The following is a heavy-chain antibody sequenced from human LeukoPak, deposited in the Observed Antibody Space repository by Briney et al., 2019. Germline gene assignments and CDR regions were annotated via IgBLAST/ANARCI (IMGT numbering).Heavy chain of an antibody. J-gene: IGHJ5*02. V-gene: IGHV1-2*02. D-gene: IGHD5-24*01. CDR2: INPNSGGT. Sequence: ASVKVSCKASGYTFTGYYMHWVRQAPGQGLEWMGWINPNSGGTNYAQKFQGRVTMTRDTSISTAYMEPSRLTSDDTATYYCARGRSNLVALNWLDPWGQGTLVTVSS. CDR3: ARGRSNLVALNWLDP. CDR1: GYTFTGYY.